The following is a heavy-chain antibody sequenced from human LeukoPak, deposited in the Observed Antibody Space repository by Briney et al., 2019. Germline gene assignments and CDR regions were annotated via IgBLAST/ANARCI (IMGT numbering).Heavy chain of an antibody. Sequence: PSETLSLTCTVSGGSISSGDYYWSWIRQPPGKGLEWIGYIYYSGSTYYNPSLKSRVTISVDTSKNQFSLKLSSVTAADTAVYYCARVGGDVVVTAGAFDIWGQGTMVTVSS. CDR1: GGSISSGDYY. CDR2: IYYSGST. D-gene: IGHD2-21*02. CDR3: ARVGGDVVVTAGAFDI. J-gene: IGHJ3*02. V-gene: IGHV4-30-4*01.